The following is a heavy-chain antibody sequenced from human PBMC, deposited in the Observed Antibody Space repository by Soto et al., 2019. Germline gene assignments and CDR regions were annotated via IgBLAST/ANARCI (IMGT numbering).Heavy chain of an antibody. CDR3: AKSPSSSWYVDHWYFDL. CDR2: ISGSGGST. J-gene: IGHJ2*01. V-gene: IGHV3-23*01. Sequence: EVQLLESGGGLVQPGGSLRLSCAASGFTFSSYAMSWVRQAPGKGLEWVSAISGSGGSTYYADSVKGRFTISRDNSKNTLYLQMNSLRAEDTAVYYCAKSPSSSWYVDHWYFDLWGRGTLVTVSS. D-gene: IGHD6-13*01. CDR1: GFTFSSYA.